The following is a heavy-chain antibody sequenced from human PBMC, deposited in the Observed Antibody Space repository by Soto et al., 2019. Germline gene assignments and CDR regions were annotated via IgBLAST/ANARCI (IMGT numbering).Heavy chain of an antibody. CDR2: IAQDGSEK. CDR1: GFTFSTYW. CDR3: ARARPGYFDY. J-gene: IGHJ4*02. Sequence: TGGSLRLSCAAPGFTFSTYWMTWVRQAPGKGLQWVATIAQDGSEKYYVDSVKGRFTISRDNAKNSLYLQMNSLRAEDTAVYYCARARPGYFDYWGQGTLVTVSS. V-gene: IGHV3-7*01.